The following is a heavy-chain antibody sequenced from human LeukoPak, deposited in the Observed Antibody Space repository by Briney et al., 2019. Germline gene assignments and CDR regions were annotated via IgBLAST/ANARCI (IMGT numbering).Heavy chain of an antibody. CDR3: ARFPYCSSTSCAEAHYFDY. CDR1: GYTFTSYY. J-gene: IGHJ4*02. V-gene: IGHV1-8*01. D-gene: IGHD2-2*01. CDR2: MNSNSGNT. Sequence: ASVTVSCKASGYTFTSYYINWVRQATRQGLEWMGWMNSNSGNTGYAQKFQGRLTTRRNTSISTAYMELSSLRPEDTAVYYCARFPYCSSTSCAEAHYFDYWGQGTLVTVSS.